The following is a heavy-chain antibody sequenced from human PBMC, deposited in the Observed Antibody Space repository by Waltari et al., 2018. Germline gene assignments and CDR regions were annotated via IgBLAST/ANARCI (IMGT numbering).Heavy chain of an antibody. CDR3: AGDWGGWYSG. V-gene: IGHV1-69*02. J-gene: IGHJ4*02. CDR1: GGTFSSST. CDR2: IITILGIA. D-gene: IGHD6-19*01. Sequence: QVQLVQSGAEVTKPGSSVTVSCKASGGTFSSSTISWVRQGPGQGLEWMGRIITILGIAKYAQKFQGRVTITADKSTSTADMELSSLRSEDTGVYYCAGDWGGWYSGWGQGTLVTVSS.